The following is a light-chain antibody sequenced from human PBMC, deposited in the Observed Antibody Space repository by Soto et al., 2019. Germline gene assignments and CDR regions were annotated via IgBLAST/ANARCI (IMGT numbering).Light chain of an antibody. J-gene: IGKJ1*01. CDR3: QQYDNWPRT. CDR1: QSVSSN. CDR2: HAS. V-gene: IGKV3-15*01. Sequence: MVMTQSPATLSVSPGERATLSCRASQSVSSNLAWYQHKPGRPPRPLIYHASTRATGIPGRFSGSESGTEFTLTISSLQSEDFAVYYCQQYDNWPRTFGQGTKVDIK.